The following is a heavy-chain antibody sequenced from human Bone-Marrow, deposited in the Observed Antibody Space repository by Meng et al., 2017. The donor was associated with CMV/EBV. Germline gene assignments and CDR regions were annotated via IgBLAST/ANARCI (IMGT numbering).Heavy chain of an antibody. CDR2: IYYSGST. V-gene: IGHV4-39*07. J-gene: IGHJ4*02. D-gene: IGHD3-10*01. CDR3: ARMDYYGSGIDY. CDR1: GGSISSSSYY. Sequence: ESLKISCTVSGGSISSSSYYWGWIRQPPGKGLEWIGSIYYSGSTYYNPSLKSRVTISVDTSKNQFSLKLSSVTAADTAVYYCARMDYYGSGIDYWGQGTLITVSS.